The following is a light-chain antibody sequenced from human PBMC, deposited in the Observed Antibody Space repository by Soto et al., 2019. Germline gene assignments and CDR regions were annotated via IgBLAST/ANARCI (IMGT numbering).Light chain of an antibody. CDR2: RAS. V-gene: IGKV1-5*03. J-gene: IGKJ2*01. Sequence: DIQMTQSPSTLSASVGDRVIITCRASQSIGSWLAWYQQKPGKAPKLLMYRASSLESGVPSRFSGSGSGTEFTLTISSLQPDDLATYYCQHYDSHRGSFGQGTKVEIK. CDR3: QHYDSHRGS. CDR1: QSIGSW.